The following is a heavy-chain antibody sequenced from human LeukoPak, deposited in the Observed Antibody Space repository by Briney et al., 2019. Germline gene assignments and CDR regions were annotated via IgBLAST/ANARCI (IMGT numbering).Heavy chain of an antibody. Sequence: EGSLRLSCAGSGFTFSSYEMNWVRQAPGKGLEWVSYISSSCSTIYYADSVKGRFTISRDKAKNSLYLQMNSLRADDTAVYYCARAPSIFGGDFGYWGQGTLVTVSS. CDR2: ISSSCSTI. CDR1: GFTFSSYE. J-gene: IGHJ4*02. D-gene: IGHD3-10*01. V-gene: IGHV3-48*03. CDR3: ARAPSIFGGDFGY.